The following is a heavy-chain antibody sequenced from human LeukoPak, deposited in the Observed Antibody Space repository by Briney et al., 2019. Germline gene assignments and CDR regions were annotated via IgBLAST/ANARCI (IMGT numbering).Heavy chain of an antibody. CDR1: GITVSSNY. CDR3: ARGGSYLSAFDI. D-gene: IGHD1-26*01. J-gene: IGHJ3*02. Sequence: GGSLRLSCAASGITVSSNYMSWVRQAPGKGLEWVSIIYSGGSTFYADSVKGRFTISRDNSKNTLYLQMNSLRAEDTAVYYCARGGSYLSAFDIWGQGTMVTVSS. V-gene: IGHV3-53*01. CDR2: IYSGGST.